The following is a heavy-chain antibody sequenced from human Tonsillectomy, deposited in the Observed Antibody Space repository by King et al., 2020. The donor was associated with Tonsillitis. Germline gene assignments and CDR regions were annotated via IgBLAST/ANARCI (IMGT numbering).Heavy chain of an antibody. CDR3: ARARITIYGVVIKVGAFDI. V-gene: IGHV4-30-2*01. CDR1: GGSISSGGYS. CDR2: SYHSGSS. D-gene: IGHD3-3*01. Sequence: QLQESGSGLVKPSQTLSLTCGVSGGSISSGGYSWSWIRQPPGKGLEWIGYSYHSGSSYYNPSLKSRVTISVDRSKNQFSLRLTSVTAADTAVYYCARARITIYGVVIKVGAFDIWGQGTMVTVSS. J-gene: IGHJ3*02.